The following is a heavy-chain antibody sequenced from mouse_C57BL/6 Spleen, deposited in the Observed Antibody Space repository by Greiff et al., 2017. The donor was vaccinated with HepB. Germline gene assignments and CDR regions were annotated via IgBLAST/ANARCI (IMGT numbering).Heavy chain of an antibody. J-gene: IGHJ4*01. V-gene: IGHV1-80*01. CDR1: GFNIKDDY. CDR3: ARFYYGSSLYYYAMDY. Sequence: VQLQQSGAELVRPGASVKLSCTASGFNIKDDYMHWVKQRPGKGLEWIGQIYPGDGDTNYNGKFKGKATLTADKSSSTAYMQLSSLTSEDSAVYFCARFYYGSSLYYYAMDYWGQGTSVTVSS. CDR2: IYPGDGDT. D-gene: IGHD1-1*01.